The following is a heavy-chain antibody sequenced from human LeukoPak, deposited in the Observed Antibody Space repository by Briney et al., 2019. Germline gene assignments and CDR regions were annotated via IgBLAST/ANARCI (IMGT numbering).Heavy chain of an antibody. Sequence: PSETLSLTCAVYGGSFSGYYWSWIRQPPGKGLEWIGYIYYSGSTNYNPSLKSRISISVDTSKNQFSLKLSSVTAADTAVYYCARTTEGGYTYNYFYYYYMDVWGKGTTVTISS. J-gene: IGHJ6*03. D-gene: IGHD5-18*01. CDR1: GGSFSGYY. CDR3: ARTTEGGYTYNYFYYYYMDV. CDR2: IYYSGST. V-gene: IGHV4-59*01.